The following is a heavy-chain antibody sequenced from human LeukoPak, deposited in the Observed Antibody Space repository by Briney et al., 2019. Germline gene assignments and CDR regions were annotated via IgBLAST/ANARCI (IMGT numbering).Heavy chain of an antibody. V-gene: IGHV1-18*04. J-gene: IGHJ4*02. CDR3: ARHLNYWSGYPPDY. Sequence: ASVKVSCKASGYTFTSYDISWVRQAPGQGFEWMAWISTSNGDTNFAERFQGRVSLTTDTSTNIVYMDLKNLISDDTAVFYCARHLNYWSGYPPDYWGQGTLVTVSS. CDR1: GYTFTSYD. D-gene: IGHD3-3*01. CDR2: ISTSNGDT.